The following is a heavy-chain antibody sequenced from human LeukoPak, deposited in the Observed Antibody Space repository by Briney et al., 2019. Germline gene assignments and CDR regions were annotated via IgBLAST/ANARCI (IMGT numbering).Heavy chain of an antibody. D-gene: IGHD5-18*01. CDR1: GGSIRSYY. CDR3: ARDSYGFYYMDV. J-gene: IGHJ6*03. CDR2: IYYSGTT. V-gene: IGHV4-59*01. Sequence: PSETLSLTCTVPGGSIRSYYWSWLRQPPGKGLEWIGYIYYSGTTNYNPSLKSRATISIDTSKKYFSLKLSSVTAADPAVYYCARDSYGFYYMDVWGKGTTVTVSS.